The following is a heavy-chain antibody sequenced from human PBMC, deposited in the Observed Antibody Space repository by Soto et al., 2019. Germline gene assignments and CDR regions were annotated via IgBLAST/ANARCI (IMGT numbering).Heavy chain of an antibody. CDR1: GFTFSSYG. J-gene: IGHJ4*02. D-gene: IGHD1-26*01. CDR2: IWYDGSNK. Sequence: GGSLRLSCAASGFTFSSYGMHWVRQAPGKGLEWVAVIWYDGSNKYYADSVKGRFTISRDNSKNTLYLQMNSLRAEDTAVYYCARDKPRGSYIHPPFDYWGQGTLVTVSS. V-gene: IGHV3-33*01. CDR3: ARDKPRGSYIHPPFDY.